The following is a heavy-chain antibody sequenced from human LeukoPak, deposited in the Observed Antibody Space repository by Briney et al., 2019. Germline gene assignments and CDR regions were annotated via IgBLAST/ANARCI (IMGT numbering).Heavy chain of an antibody. CDR3: ARDYGDFSFDY. J-gene: IGHJ4*02. V-gene: IGHV4-59*04. CDR1: GGSISTYY. D-gene: IGHD4-17*01. CDR2: IYYSGAT. Sequence: PSETLSLTCTVSGGSISTYYWSWIRQPPGKGLEWIGDIYYSGATYYSPSLESRVTISVDTSKNQFSLKLRSVTAADTAVYYCARDYGDFSFDYWGQGTLFTVSS.